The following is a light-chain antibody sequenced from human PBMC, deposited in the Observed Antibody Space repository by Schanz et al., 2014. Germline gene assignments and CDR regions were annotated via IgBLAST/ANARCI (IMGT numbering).Light chain of an antibody. J-gene: IGKJ1*01. Sequence: EIVLTQSPGTLSLSPGEAATLSCRSSESVNTIDLSLYQQKPGQAPRVLIYGASIRASGIPDRFSGSGYGTDFSLTITRLEPEDFAVYYCHHYSMSPLFGQGTKVEIK. V-gene: IGKV3-20*01. CDR3: HHYSMSPL. CDR1: ESVNTID. CDR2: GAS.